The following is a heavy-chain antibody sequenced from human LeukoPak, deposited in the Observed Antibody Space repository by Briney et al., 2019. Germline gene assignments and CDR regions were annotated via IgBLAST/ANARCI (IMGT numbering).Heavy chain of an antibody. CDR2: SNPGSGYT. V-gene: IGHV1-3*02. D-gene: IGHD1-14*01. CDR1: GYTFTNYA. J-gene: IGHJ4*02. CDR3: VIRIPGNDY. Sequence: GASVKVSCRASGYTFTNYAMHWVRQAPGQRLEWMGWSNPGSGYTKYSGDFQGRVIITRDTTANTAYMELSSLRSEDMTVYYCVIRIPGNDYWGQGTRVTVSS.